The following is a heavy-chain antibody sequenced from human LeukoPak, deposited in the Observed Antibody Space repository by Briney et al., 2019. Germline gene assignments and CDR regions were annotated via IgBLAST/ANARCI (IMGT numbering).Heavy chain of an antibody. V-gene: IGHV1-18*01. CDR1: GYTFTSYG. CDR3: ARDAFDI. CDR2: ISAYNGNT. Sequence: GASVKVSCKASGYTFTSYGISWVRQAPGQGLEWMGWISAYNGNTRYAQKVQGRVTMTKDTSTTTVYMERRSLRSDDTAVYYGARDAFDIWGQGTMVTVSS. J-gene: IGHJ3*02.